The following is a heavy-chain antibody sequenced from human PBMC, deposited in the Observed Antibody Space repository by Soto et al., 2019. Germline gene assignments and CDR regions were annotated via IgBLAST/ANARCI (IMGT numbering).Heavy chain of an antibody. CDR1: GFTFSGYE. Sequence: EVQLVESGGGLVQPGGSLRLSCAASGFTFSGYEMNWVRQAPGKGLEWISYISGSGTTIYYADSVKGRFTISRDNAKKSLYLQMNSLRAEDTAVYYFAREVTVFGVIIPTPMDVWGQGTTVTVSS. D-gene: IGHD3-3*01. J-gene: IGHJ6*02. CDR3: AREVTVFGVIIPTPMDV. CDR2: ISGSGTTI. V-gene: IGHV3-48*03.